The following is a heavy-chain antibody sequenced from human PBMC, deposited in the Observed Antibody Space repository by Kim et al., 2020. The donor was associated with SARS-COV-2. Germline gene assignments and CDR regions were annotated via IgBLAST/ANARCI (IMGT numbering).Heavy chain of an antibody. CDR1: RYIFNTYS. V-gene: IGHV1-46*02. CDR2: INPTDSST. D-gene: IGHD2-15*01. Sequence: ASVKVSCKAPRYIFNTYSINWVRQAPGQGLEWMGRINPTDSSTNYAQKFQDRVTITRDTSTDTVTLELNSLRVEDTAVYYCARELPRSFYLDDWGQGTLVRVSS. CDR3: ARELPRSFYLDD. J-gene: IGHJ4*02.